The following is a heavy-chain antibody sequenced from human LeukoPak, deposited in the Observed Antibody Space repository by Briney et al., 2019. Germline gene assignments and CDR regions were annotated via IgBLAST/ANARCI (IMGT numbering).Heavy chain of an antibody. Sequence: PSETLSLTCTVSGGSISSSSYFWGWIRQPPGKGLEWIGSIFYSGSTYYNPSLNSRVTISIDTSKNQFSLKLSSVTAADTAVYYCARGHNSGSGVPASGWFDPWGQGTLVTVSS. D-gene: IGHD6-19*01. CDR3: ARGHNSGSGVPASGWFDP. V-gene: IGHV4-39*01. CDR2: IFYSGST. J-gene: IGHJ5*02. CDR1: GGSISSSSYF.